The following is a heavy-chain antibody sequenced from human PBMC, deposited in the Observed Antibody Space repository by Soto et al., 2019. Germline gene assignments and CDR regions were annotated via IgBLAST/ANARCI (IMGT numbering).Heavy chain of an antibody. J-gene: IGHJ4*02. CDR3: ARVRMYYSSSQAAYYLDY. CDR2: ISSSGTYI. CDR1: GFTFSDYA. D-gene: IGHD6-13*01. V-gene: IGHV3-21*01. Sequence: EVQLVESGGGLGKPGGSLRLSCAASGFTFSDYAMNWVRQSPGKGLEWVSAISSSGTYIYYADSLKGRFTISRDNAKNSVDLQMNSLRADDTAVYYCARVRMYYSSSQAAYYLDYWGQGVLVTVSS.